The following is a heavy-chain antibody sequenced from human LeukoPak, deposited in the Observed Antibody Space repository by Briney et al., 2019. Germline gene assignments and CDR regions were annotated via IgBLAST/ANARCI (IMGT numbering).Heavy chain of an antibody. CDR1: GFTFSTYG. CDR3: ARRAYCTSTRCHEAKGLDH. CDR2: VSYDGTNK. J-gene: IGHJ5*02. V-gene: IGHV3-30*03. Sequence: GGSLRLSCEASGFTFSTYGMHWVRQAPGKGLEWVAVVSYDGTNKYYEDSVKGRFTISRDNSKNTLYVQMNTLRAEDTAVYYCARRAYCTSTRCHEAKGLDHWGQGTLVTVSS. D-gene: IGHD2-2*01.